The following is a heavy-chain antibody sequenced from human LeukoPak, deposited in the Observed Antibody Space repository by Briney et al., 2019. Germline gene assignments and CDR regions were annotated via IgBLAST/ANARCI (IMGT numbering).Heavy chain of an antibody. D-gene: IGHD2-2*01. V-gene: IGHV1-2*04. Sequence: ASVKVSCKASGYTFTDYYMHWVRLAPGQGLEWMGWINPNSGGTNYVQKFQGWVTMTRDTSINTAYMELSRLTSDDTAVYYCARANFLYCSSTSCLFDYWGQEPWSPSPQ. J-gene: IGHJ4*01. CDR3: ARANFLYCSSTSCLFDY. CDR1: GYTFTDYY. CDR2: INPNSGGT.